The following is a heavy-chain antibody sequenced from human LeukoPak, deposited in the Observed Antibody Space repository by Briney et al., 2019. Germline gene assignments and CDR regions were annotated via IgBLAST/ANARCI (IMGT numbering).Heavy chain of an antibody. D-gene: IGHD2/OR15-2a*01. J-gene: IGHJ3*02. V-gene: IGHV3-53*01. Sequence: GSLRLSCAASGFTVSSNYMSWVRQAPGKGLEWVSLIYSGGSTYYADSVKGRFTISRDNSKNTLYLQMNSLRAEDTAVYYCARDILSQGPDAFDIWGQGTMVTVSS. CDR1: GFTVSSNY. CDR3: ARDILSQGPDAFDI. CDR2: IYSGGST.